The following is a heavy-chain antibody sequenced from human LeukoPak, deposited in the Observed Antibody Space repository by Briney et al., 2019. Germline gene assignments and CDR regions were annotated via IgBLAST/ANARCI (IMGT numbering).Heavy chain of an antibody. Sequence: SLKVSCKASGGTFSSSAISCVRQAPGQGLEWMGGIIPIFGTVNYAQKFQGRVTITTDESTSTAYMELSSLRSEDTAVYYCARADSSGWYDYWGQGTLVTVSS. V-gene: IGHV1-69*05. J-gene: IGHJ4*02. CDR2: IIPIFGTV. CDR3: ARADSSGWYDY. CDR1: GGTFSSSA. D-gene: IGHD6-19*01.